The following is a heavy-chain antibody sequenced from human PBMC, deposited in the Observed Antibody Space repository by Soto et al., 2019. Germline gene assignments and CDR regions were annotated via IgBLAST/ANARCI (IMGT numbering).Heavy chain of an antibody. CDR3: ERHAACRVLSAY. V-gene: IGHV4-39*01. Sequence: SETLSLTCSVSGGSISNSDCYWGWIRQPPGKGLEWIGSIHDTGNTYYNPSLKSRVTISVDTSKNQFSLKLYSVTAGDTAVYYCERHAACRVLSAYWGQGSFVIVSA. CDR1: GGSISNSDCY. CDR2: IHDTGNT. D-gene: IGHD2-15*01. J-gene: IGHJ4*02.